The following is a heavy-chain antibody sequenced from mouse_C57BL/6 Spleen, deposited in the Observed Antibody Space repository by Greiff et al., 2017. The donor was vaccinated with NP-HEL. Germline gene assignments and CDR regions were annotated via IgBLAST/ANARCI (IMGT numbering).Heavy chain of an antibody. CDR1: GYTFTSYW. CDR3: ARDGNYGSSYGGYFDV. Sequence: QVQLQQPGAELVMPGASVKLSCKASGYTFTSYWMHWVKQRPGQGLEWIGEIDPSDSYTNYNQKFKGKSTLTVDTSSSTAYMQLSSLTSEDSAVYYCARDGNYGSSYGGYFDVWGTGTTVTVSS. CDR2: IDPSDSYT. V-gene: IGHV1-69*01. D-gene: IGHD1-1*01. J-gene: IGHJ1*03.